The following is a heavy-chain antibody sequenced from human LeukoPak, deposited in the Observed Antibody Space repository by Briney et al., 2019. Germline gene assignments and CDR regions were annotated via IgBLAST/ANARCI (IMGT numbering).Heavy chain of an antibody. D-gene: IGHD6-19*01. V-gene: IGHV3-20*04. CDR1: GFTFDDYG. J-gene: IGHJ4*02. CDR3: AREGAYSSGWYGFDY. CDR2: INWNGGGT. Sequence: GGSLRLSCAASGFTFDDYGMRWVRQAPGKGLEWVSGINWNGGGTGYEDSVKGRFTISRDNAKNSMYLQMTSVRAEDTALCSCAREGAYSSGWYGFDYWGQGTLVTVSS.